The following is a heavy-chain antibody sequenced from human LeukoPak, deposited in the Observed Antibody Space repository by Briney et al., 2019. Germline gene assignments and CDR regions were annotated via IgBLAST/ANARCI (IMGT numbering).Heavy chain of an antibody. D-gene: IGHD2-2*01. CDR3: ARDWYHAIDY. J-gene: IGHJ4*02. CDR2: ITSDGSST. CDR1: GFTFSITW. Sequence: PGGSLRLSCAAPGFTFSITWMHWVRQPPGKGLVWVARITSDGSSTTYAESVKGRFTISRDNAKNTLYLQMNSLRAEDTAVYYCARDWYHAIDYWGQGTLVTVSS. V-gene: IGHV3-74*03.